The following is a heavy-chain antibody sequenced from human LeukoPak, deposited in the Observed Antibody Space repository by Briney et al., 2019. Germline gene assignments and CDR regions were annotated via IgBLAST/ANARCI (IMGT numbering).Heavy chain of an antibody. V-gene: IGHV3-7*04. D-gene: IGHD3-10*01. CDR2: IKSDGSEE. CDR3: ARSEFEAFDM. CDR1: GFTFNRYW. Sequence: GGSLRLSCAASGFTFNRYWMSWVRQAPGKGLEWVAQIKSDGSEEYYADSVRGRFTISRDNAKSSLYLQMNSLGVEDTAVYYCARSEFEAFDMWGQGTMVTVSS. J-gene: IGHJ3*02.